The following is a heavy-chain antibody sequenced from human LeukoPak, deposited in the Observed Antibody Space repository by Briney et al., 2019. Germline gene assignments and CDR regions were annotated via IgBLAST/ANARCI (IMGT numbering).Heavy chain of an antibody. CDR3: ATGGYCGSINCYSMKY. CDR2: IIPILGIA. J-gene: IGHJ4*02. V-gene: IGHV1-69*04. D-gene: IGHD2-2*01. Sequence: ASVKVSCKASGGTFSSYAISWVRQAPGQGLEWMGRIIPILGIANYAQKFQGRVTITADKSTSTAYMELSSLRSEDTAVYYCATGGYCGSINCYSMKYWGQGTLVTVSS. CDR1: GGTFSSYA.